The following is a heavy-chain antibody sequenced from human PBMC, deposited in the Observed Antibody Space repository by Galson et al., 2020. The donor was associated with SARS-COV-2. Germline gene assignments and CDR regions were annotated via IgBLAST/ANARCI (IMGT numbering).Heavy chain of an antibody. CDR3: TRGNILGHYDFSWGSFRPPDY. Sequence: ASVKVSCKASGYTFSSYDINWVRQATGQGLEWMGRINCNSGGTGYAQKFQGRVTMTRDSSLSTAYMELSSLTSEDTALYYCTRGNILGHYDFSWGSFRPPDYWGQGSLVTVSS. CDR1: GYTFSSYD. J-gene: IGHJ4*02. V-gene: IGHV1-8*01. CDR2: INCNSGGT. D-gene: IGHD3-16*02.